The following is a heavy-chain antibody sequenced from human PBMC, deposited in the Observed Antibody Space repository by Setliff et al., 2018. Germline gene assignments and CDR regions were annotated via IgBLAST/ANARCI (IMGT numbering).Heavy chain of an antibody. CDR2: IKQDGSEK. CDR3: ARGTGTLDY. V-gene: IGHV3-7*01. D-gene: IGHD1-1*01. Sequence: GGSLRLSCAASGFTFSRYWMSWVRQAPGKGLEWVANIKQDGSEKYYVDSVKGRFTISRDNAKNSLYLQMNSLRAEDTAVYYCARGTGTLDYWGQGTLVTVSS. J-gene: IGHJ4*02. CDR1: GFTFSRYW.